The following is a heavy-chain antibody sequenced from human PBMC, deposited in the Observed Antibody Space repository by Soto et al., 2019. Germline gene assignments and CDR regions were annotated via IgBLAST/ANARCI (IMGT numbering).Heavy chain of an antibody. CDR3: AKARFDSRGTFFRVGFYDV. J-gene: IGHJ4*02. CDR1: GFTFSSYA. Sequence: GGSLRLSCAASGFTFSSYAMSWVRQAPGKGLEWVSAISGSGSGGSTYYADSVKGRFTISRDNSKNTLYLQMNSLRSEDTAVYSCAKARFDSRGTFFRVGFYDVWGRGTLVTVSS. D-gene: IGHD3-22*01. CDR2: ISGSGSGGST. V-gene: IGHV3-23*01.